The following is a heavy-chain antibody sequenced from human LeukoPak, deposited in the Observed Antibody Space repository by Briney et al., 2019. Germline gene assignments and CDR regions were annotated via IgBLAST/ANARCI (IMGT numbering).Heavy chain of an antibody. CDR2: IYYSGST. V-gene: IGHV4-39*01. Sequence: WFRQPPGKGLEWIGSIYYSGSTYYNPSLKSRVTISVDTSKNQFSLKLSSVTAADTAVYYCARHNLWFGELLSSDYWGQGTLVTVSS. D-gene: IGHD3-10*01. J-gene: IGHJ4*02. CDR3: ARHNLWFGELLSSDY.